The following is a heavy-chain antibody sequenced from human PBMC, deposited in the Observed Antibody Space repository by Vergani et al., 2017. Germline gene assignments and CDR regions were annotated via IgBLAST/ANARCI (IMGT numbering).Heavy chain of an antibody. J-gene: IGHJ6*02. CDR1: GFSLSNARMG. D-gene: IGHD2-2*01. CDR2: IFSNDEK. CDR3: ARMKRLCSSTSGYGQYYYYGMDV. Sequence: QVTLKESGPVLVKPTETLTLTCTVSGFSLSNARMGVSWIRQPPGKALEWLAHIFSNDEKSYSTSLKSRLTISKDTSKSQVVLTMTNMDPVDTATYYCARMKRLCSSTSGYGQYYYYGMDVWGQGTTVTVSS. V-gene: IGHV2-26*01.